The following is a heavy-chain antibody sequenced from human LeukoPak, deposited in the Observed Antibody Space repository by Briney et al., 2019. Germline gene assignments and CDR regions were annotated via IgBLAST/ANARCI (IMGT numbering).Heavy chain of an antibody. J-gene: IGHJ4*02. D-gene: IGHD3-22*01. CDR3: AAEGRYYYDSSGYYSRFDY. Sequence: PSETLSLTCTVSGGSISSYYWSWIRQPPGKGLEWIGYIYYSGSTNYNPSLKSRVTISVDTSKNQFSLKLSSVTAADTAVYYCAAEGRYYYDSSGYYSRFDYWGQGTLVTVSS. V-gene: IGHV4-59*01. CDR1: GGSISSYY. CDR2: IYYSGST.